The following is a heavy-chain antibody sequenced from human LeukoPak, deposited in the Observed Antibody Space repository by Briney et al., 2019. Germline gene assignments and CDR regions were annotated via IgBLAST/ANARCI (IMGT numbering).Heavy chain of an antibody. D-gene: IGHD3-22*01. CDR2: IIPIFGTA. V-gene: IGHV1-69*01. CDR1: GGTFSSYA. J-gene: IGHJ3*02. CDR3: ARPRLMIVVGQRYRTHDAFDI. Sequence: GSSVKVSCKASGGTFSSYAISWVRQAPGQGLEWMGGIIPIFGTANYAQKFQGRVTITADESTSTAYMELSSLRSEDTAVYYCARPRLMIVVGQRYRTHDAFDIWGQGTMVTVSS.